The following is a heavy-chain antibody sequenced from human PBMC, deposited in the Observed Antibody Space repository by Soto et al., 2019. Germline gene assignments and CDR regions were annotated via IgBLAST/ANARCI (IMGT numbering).Heavy chain of an antibody. CDR2: ISGNGVDT. CDR1: GITFASYV. D-gene: IGHD3-16*01. CDR3: AKRRGEGYFDN. Sequence: EVQLLESGGGLVQPGESLRVSCAASGITFASYVMSWVRQAPGGGLEWVSAISGNGVDTYYADSVKGRVTISRDNSKNTLYLQINSLRVEDTAVYYCAKRRGEGYFDNWGQGTLVTVSS. J-gene: IGHJ4*02. V-gene: IGHV3-23*01.